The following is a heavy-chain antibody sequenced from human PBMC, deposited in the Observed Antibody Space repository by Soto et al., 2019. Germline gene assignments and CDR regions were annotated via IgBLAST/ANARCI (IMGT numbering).Heavy chain of an antibody. CDR3: ASYCSGGSCYSRAPGDY. CDR1: GGTFSSYA. Sequence: QVQLVQSGAEVKKPGSSVKVSCKASGGTFSSYAISWVRQAPGQGLEWMGGIIPIFGTANYAQKFQGRGTITADESTSTAYMELSSLRSEDTAVYYCASYCSGGSCYSRAPGDYWGQGTLVTVSS. CDR2: IIPIFGTA. V-gene: IGHV1-69*12. J-gene: IGHJ4*02. D-gene: IGHD2-15*01.